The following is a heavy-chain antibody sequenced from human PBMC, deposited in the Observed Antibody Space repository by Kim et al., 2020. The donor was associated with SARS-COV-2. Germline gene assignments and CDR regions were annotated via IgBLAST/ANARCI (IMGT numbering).Heavy chain of an antibody. CDR1: GYTFTSYG. J-gene: IGHJ6*02. D-gene: IGHD6-6*01. CDR2: ISAYNGNT. CDR3: ARDHPGSIASYYGMDV. Sequence: ASVKVSCKASGYTFTSYGISWVRQAPGQGLEWMGWISAYNGNTNYAQKLQGRVTMTTDTSTSTAYMELRSLRSDDTAVYYCARDHPGSIASYYGMDVWGQGTTVTVSS. V-gene: IGHV1-18*01.